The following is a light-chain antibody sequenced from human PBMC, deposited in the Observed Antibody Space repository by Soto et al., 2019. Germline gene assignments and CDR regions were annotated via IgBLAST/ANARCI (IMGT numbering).Light chain of an antibody. CDR1: HSVSSSH. V-gene: IGKV3-20*01. CDR3: QHYGTSLT. J-gene: IGKJ4*01. Sequence: DIVLTQSPGTLSLSPGESVTLSCRASHSVSSSHLAWYQQKPGQAPRLFIYGASRRASGIPDRFSGSGSGTDFTLTISRLQPEDFAVYSCQHYGTSLTFGGGIKVEIK. CDR2: GAS.